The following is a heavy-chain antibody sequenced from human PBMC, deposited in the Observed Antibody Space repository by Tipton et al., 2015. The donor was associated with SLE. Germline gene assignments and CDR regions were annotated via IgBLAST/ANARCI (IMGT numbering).Heavy chain of an antibody. D-gene: IGHD3-10*01. CDR2: IYYSGST. CDR1: GGSISSSSYY. Sequence: TLSLTCTVSGGSISSSSYYWSWIRQPPGKGLEWIGSIYYSGSTYYNPSLKSRVTISVDTSKNQFSLKLSSVTAADTAVYYCARGPNYYGSGSYGMDVWGQGTTVTVSS. J-gene: IGHJ6*02. CDR3: ARGPNYYGSGSYGMDV. V-gene: IGHV4-39*07.